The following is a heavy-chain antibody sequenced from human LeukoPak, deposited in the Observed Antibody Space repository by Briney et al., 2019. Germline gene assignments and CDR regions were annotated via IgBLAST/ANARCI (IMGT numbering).Heavy chain of an antibody. V-gene: IGHV3-7*01. J-gene: IGHJ6*03. D-gene: IGHD3-9*01. CDR2: IKQDGSET. CDR1: EFTFSHHW. Sequence: GGSLRLPCAASEFTFSHHWMTWVRQAPGKGLELVANIKQDGSETYYVDSVKGRFTISRDNAKNSLDMQMNSLRVEDTAVYYCARGPLLRHFDYYMDVWGKGTTVIISS. CDR3: ARGPLLRHFDYYMDV.